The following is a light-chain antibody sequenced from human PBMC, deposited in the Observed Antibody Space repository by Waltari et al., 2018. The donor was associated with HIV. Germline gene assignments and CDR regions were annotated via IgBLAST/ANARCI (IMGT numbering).Light chain of an antibody. J-gene: IGKJ1*01. CDR3: QQYFSPPPT. CDR1: QSVFYGSNNKNF. V-gene: IGKV4-1*01. CDR2: WAS. Sequence: DIVLTQSPDSLAVSLGERATIHCKSSQSVFYGSNNKNFLAWYQQKPGQPPRLLIYWASTREYGVPDRFSGSGSGTDFTLTISSLQAEDVAVYYCQQYFSPPPTFGQGTKVEIK.